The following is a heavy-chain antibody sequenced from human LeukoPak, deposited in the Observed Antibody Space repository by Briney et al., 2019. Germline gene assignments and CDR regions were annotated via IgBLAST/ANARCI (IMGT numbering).Heavy chain of an antibody. CDR1: GGSFSGYY. D-gene: IGHD3-16*01. V-gene: IGHV4-34*01. CDR3: AREGPFSYGYFDF. CDR2: INHSGST. J-gene: IGHJ4*02. Sequence: SETLSLTCAVYGGSFSGYYWSWIRQPPGKGLEWIGEINHSGSTNYNPSLKSRVTISLDTSRSQFSLKLGSVTAADTAVYYCAREGPFSYGYFDFWGQGTLVAVSS.